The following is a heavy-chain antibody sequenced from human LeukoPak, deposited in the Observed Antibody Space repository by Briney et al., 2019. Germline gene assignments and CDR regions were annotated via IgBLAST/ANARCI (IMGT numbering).Heavy chain of an antibody. CDR3: AKEGLYDYSNYYFDY. D-gene: IGHD4-11*01. CDR1: GFTFSSYA. CDR2: ISGSGGST. J-gene: IGHJ4*02. Sequence: PGGSLRLSCAASGFTFSSYAMSWVRQAPGKGLEWVSAISGSGGSTYYADSVRGRFTISRDNSKNTLYLQMNSLRAEDTAVYYCAKEGLYDYSNYYFDYWGQGTLVTVSS. V-gene: IGHV3-23*01.